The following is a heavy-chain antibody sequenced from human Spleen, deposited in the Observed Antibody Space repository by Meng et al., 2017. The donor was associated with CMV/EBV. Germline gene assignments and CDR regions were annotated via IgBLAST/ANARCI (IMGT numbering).Heavy chain of an antibody. CDR2: ISAYNGNT. V-gene: IGHV1-18*01. CDR1: GYTFTSYG. J-gene: IGHJ6*02. D-gene: IGHD4/OR15-4a*01. CDR3: ARSAGPSLYYYYGMDV. Sequence: ASVKVSCKASGYTFTSYGISRMRQAPGQGLEWMGWISAYNGNTNYAQKLQGRVTMTTDTSTSTAYMELRSLRSDDTAVYYCARSAGPSLYYYYGMDVWGQGTTVTVSS.